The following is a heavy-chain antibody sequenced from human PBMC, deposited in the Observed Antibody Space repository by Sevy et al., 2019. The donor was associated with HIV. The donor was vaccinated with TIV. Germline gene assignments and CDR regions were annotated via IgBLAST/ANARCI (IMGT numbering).Heavy chain of an antibody. CDR1: GLTFNNAW. CDR3: ATAPGYYDSAPFDY. Sequence: GGSLRLSCAVSGLTFNNAWMNWVRQAPGTGLQWVGLIKSKIDGETTDYAAPVKGRFTISRDDSKNMLFLQMNSLKIEDTAVYYCATAPGYYDSAPFDYWGPGTLVTVSS. V-gene: IGHV3-15*01. D-gene: IGHD3-9*01. CDR2: IKSKIDGETT. J-gene: IGHJ4*02.